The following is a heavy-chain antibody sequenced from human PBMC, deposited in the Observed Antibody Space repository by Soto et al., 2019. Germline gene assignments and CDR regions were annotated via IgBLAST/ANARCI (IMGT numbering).Heavy chain of an antibody. D-gene: IGHD3-3*01. J-gene: IGHJ4*02. CDR1: GFTFSSYW. V-gene: IGHV3-7*01. CDR3: ARRYYYFWSGYYDY. CDR2: IKQDGSEK. Sequence: EVQLVESGGGLVQPGGSLRLSCAASGFTFSSYWMSWFRQAPGKGLEWVANIKQDGSEKYYVDSVKGRFTIARDNAKNALYLQINSLRAEDTAVYYCARRYYYFWSGYYDYWGQGTLVTGSS.